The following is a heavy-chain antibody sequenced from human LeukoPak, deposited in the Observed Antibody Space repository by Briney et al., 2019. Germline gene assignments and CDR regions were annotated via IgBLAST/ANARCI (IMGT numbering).Heavy chain of an antibody. Sequence: GGAPKILLYASWIHFTRLWNSLGPPVPGKGPEWMGRSGPRDSYTNYSRSFQGHVTISADKSIRTAYLQWGSLKASDTAMYYCARQVGSYDFDYWGQGTLVAVSS. D-gene: IGHD5-12*01. V-gene: IGHV5-10-1*01. CDR3: ARQVGSYDFDY. CDR1: IHFTRLW. J-gene: IGHJ4*02. CDR2: SGPRDSYT.